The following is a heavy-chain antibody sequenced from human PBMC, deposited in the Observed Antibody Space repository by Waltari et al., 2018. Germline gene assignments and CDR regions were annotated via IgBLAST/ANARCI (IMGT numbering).Heavy chain of an antibody. V-gene: IGHV3-7*01. CDR2: IQQNGSYK. CDR3: ARDLVATPP. Sequence: EVQLVESGGDLVQPGGCLRLSCAASGFPLSRSGMTWVRQAPGKGLEWVGNIQQNGSYKWYADSVRGRFTISRDNAMNSLYLQMNSLRVEDTAVYYCARDLVATPPWGQGTLVTVSS. J-gene: IGHJ5*02. D-gene: IGHD2-21*02. CDR1: GFPLSRSG.